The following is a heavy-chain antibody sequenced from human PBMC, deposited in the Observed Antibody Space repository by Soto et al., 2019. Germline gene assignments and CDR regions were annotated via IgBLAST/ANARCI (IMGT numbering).Heavy chain of an antibody. V-gene: IGHV5-51*01. CDR2: IYPGDSDT. D-gene: IGHD2-2*01. CDR3: ARHYCSSTSFYPVYYYYYGMAV. J-gene: IGHJ6*02. Sequence: LGDSLKISCKGSGYSFTSYWIGWVRQMPGKGLEWMGIIYPGDSDTRYSPSFQGQVTISADKSISTAYLQWSSLKASDTAMYYCARHYCSSTSFYPVYYYYYGMAVWGQGTTVTVSS. CDR1: GYSFTSYW.